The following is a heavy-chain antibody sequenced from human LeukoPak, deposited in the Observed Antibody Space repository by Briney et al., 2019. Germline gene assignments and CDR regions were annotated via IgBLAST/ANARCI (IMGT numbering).Heavy chain of an antibody. CDR1: GYTFTGHY. CDR2: INPNSGGT. Sequence: ASVQVSCKASGYTFTGHYMHWVRQAPGQGLEWMGWINPNSGGTNYAQKFQGRVTMTTDTSTSTAYMELRGLRSDDTAVYYCARGSQYGIHWYFDLWGRGTLVTVSS. V-gene: IGHV1-2*02. CDR3: ARGSQYGIHWYFDL. D-gene: IGHD4-17*01. J-gene: IGHJ2*01.